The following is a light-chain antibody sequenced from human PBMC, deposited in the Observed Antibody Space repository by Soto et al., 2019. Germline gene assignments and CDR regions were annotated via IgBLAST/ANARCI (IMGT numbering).Light chain of an antibody. CDR2: GAS. J-gene: IGKJ4*01. Sequence: DIVLPQLTGTLSWSPGETATLSCMASQSVSSSYLAWYQQKPGQAPRLLIYGASSRATGIPDRFSGSGSGTDFTLTISRLEPEDFAVYYCQQYGSSPLTFGGGTKVDI. CDR3: QQYGSSPLT. V-gene: IGKV3-20*01. CDR1: QSVSSSY.